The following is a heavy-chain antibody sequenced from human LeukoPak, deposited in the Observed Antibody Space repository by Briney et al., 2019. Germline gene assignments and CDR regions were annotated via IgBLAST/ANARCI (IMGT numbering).Heavy chain of an antibody. CDR2: IYPGDSDT. V-gene: IGHV5-51*01. CDR3: ASQNYSSSWSDAFDI. CDR1: GYSFTSCW. J-gene: IGHJ3*02. D-gene: IGHD6-13*01. Sequence: GESLKISCKGSGYSFTSCWIGWVRQMPGKGLEWMGIIYPGDSDTRYSPSFQGQVTISADKSISTAYLQWSSLKASDTAMYYCASQNYSSSWSDAFDIWGQGTMVTVSS.